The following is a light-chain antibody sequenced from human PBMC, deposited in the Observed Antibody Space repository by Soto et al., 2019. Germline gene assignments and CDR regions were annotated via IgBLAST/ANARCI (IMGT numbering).Light chain of an antibody. CDR2: EGS. CDR1: SSDVGSSNG. Sequence: QSVLTQPPSVSGSPGQSVAISCTGTSSDVGSSNGVSWYQQPPGTAPKLMIYEGSKRPSGVSNRFSGSKSGNTASLTISGLQAEDEADYYCCSYAGSSTPLYVFGTGTKVTVL. CDR3: CSYAGSSTPLYV. J-gene: IGLJ1*01. V-gene: IGLV2-23*01.